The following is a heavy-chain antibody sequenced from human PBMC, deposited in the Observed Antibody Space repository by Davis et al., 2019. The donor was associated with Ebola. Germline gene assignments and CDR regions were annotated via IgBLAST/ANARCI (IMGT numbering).Heavy chain of an antibody. CDR1: GYTFTSYG. J-gene: IGHJ5*02. D-gene: IGHD3-22*01. CDR3: ARTITMILGGWFDP. CDR2: ISAYNGNT. Sequence: ASVKVSCKASGYTFTSYGITWVRQAPGQGLEWMGWISAYNGNTNYAQKLQGRVTMTTDTSTSTAYMELRSLRSDDTAVYYCARTITMILGGWFDPWGQGTLVTVSS. V-gene: IGHV1-18*04.